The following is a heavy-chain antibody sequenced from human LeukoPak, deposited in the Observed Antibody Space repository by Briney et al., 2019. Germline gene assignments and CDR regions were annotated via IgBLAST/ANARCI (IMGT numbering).Heavy chain of an antibody. J-gene: IGHJ4*02. CDR3: ARARVGIVVVPAAMDY. CDR2: ISSSSSYT. D-gene: IGHD2-2*03. V-gene: IGHV3-11*05. CDR1: GFTFSDYY. Sequence: GGSLRLSCAASGFTFSDYYMSWIRQAPGKGLEWVSYISSSSSYTNYADSVKGRFTISRDNAKNSLYLQMNSLRAEDTVVYYCARARVGIVVVPAAMDYWGQGTLVTVSS.